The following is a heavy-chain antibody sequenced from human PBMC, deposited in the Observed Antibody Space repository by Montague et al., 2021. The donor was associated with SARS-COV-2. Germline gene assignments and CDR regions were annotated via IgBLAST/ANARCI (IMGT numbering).Heavy chain of an antibody. CDR1: GGSISSYY. CDR3: ARRGVVVIPAVVEYYYGMDV. V-gene: IGHV4-59*01. D-gene: IGHD2-2*01. J-gene: IGHJ6*02. CDR2: INYSGSA. Sequence: SETLSLTCTVSGGSISSYYWNWIRQSPGKGLEWIGYINYSGSANYNPSLKSRVTISVDTSKNQLSLNLSSVTPADTAVYYCARRGVVVIPAVVEYYYGMDVWGQGTTVTVSS.